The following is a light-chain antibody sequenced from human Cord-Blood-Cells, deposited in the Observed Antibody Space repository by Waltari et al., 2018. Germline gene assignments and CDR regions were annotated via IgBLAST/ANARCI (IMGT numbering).Light chain of an antibody. CDR1: QDISNY. J-gene: IGKJ2*01. Sequence: DIQITKSPSSLSASVGDRVTITFQASQDISNYLNWYQQKPGKAPKLLIYDASNLETGVPSRFSRSGSGTDFTFTISSLQPEDIATYYCQQYDNRMYTFGQGTKLEIK. V-gene: IGKV1-33*01. CDR3: QQYDNRMYT. CDR2: DAS.